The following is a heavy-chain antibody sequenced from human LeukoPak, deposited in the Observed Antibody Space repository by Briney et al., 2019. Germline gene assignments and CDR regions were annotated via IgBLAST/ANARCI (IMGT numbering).Heavy chain of an antibody. CDR1: GFTVSSNY. D-gene: IGHD2-2*01. CDR3: ARPLVMVPAASDAFDI. CDR2: IYSGGST. V-gene: IGHV3-66*04. Sequence: PGGSLRLSCAASGFTVSSNYMSWVRQAPGKGLEWVSVIYSGGSTYYADSVKGRFTISRDNSKNTLYLQMNGLRAEDTAVYYCARPLVMVPAASDAFDIWGQGTMVTVSS. J-gene: IGHJ3*02.